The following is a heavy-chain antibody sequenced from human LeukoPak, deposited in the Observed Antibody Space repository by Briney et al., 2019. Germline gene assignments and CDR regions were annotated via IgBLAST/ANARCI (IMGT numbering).Heavy chain of an antibody. V-gene: IGHV4-34*01. CDR3: ARGPPLTYYDILTGHDAFDI. D-gene: IGHD3-9*01. CDR1: GGSFSSYY. Sequence: SETLSLTCAVYGGSFSSYYWSWIRQPPGKGLEWIGEINHSGSTNYNPSPKSRVTISVDTSKNQFSLKLSSVTAADTAVYYCARGPPLTYYDILTGHDAFDIWGQGTMVTVSS. J-gene: IGHJ3*02. CDR2: INHSGST.